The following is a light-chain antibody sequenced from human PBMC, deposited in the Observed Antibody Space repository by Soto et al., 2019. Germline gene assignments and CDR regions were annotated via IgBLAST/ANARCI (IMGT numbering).Light chain of an antibody. CDR2: DAS. CDR1: ESVTIW. Sequence: DIQLTQSPSSLSASVGDRVTITCRASESVTIWLAWYQQKTGKAPRLLIYDASTLEGGVPSRLSASGCAAKFTITISSLQPDDFATYYYEQYDSRSPWTFGQGTKIEIK. V-gene: IGKV1-5*01. CDR3: EQYDSRSPWT. J-gene: IGKJ1*01.